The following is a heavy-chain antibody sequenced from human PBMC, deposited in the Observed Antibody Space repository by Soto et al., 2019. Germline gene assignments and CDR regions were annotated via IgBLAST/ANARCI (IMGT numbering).Heavy chain of an antibody. CDR2: INCCGGGT. CDR3: AKDRHPDGICTFDY. CDR1: GFTFSSYT. V-gene: IGHV3-23*01. Sequence: EVQLLESGGHLVQPGESLRLSCAASGFTFSSYTMNWVRQAPGKGLEWVSGINCCGGGTYYADFVTGRFTISRDDSKNMVFLQMNSLRADDTAVYYCAKDRHPDGICTFDYWGQGTLVTVSS. J-gene: IGHJ4*02. D-gene: IGHD2-8*01.